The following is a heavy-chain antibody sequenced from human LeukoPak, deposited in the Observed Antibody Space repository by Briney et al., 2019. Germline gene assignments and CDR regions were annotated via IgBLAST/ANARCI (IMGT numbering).Heavy chain of an antibody. Sequence: SETLSLTCTVSGVSISSSSYSWGWIRQPPGKGLEWIGSVSHSGSINYDPSLKNRVTISVDTSKNQFSLKLSSVTAADTAVYYCWAIVTTIKLDFWGQGTLVTVSS. CDR2: VSHSGSI. V-gene: IGHV4-39*01. CDR1: GVSISSSSYS. J-gene: IGHJ4*02. D-gene: IGHD5-12*01. CDR3: WAIVTTIKLDF.